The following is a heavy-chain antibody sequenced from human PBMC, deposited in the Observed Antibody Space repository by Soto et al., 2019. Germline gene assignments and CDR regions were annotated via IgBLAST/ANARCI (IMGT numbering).Heavy chain of an antibody. CDR2: TNQDGSEK. CDR3: ARGSRFDWSSLDYYGMDG. V-gene: IGHV3-7*01. J-gene: IGHJ6*01. CDR1: GLTFSRYW. Sequence: GGSLRLSCAASGLTFSRYWMSWVRQAPAKGLAGVATTNQDGSEKYYVDSVKGRFTLSRDNAKNSLHLQMNCLRAEDTAVYYCARGSRFDWSSLDYYGMDGCRRGTT. D-gene: IGHD3-9*01.